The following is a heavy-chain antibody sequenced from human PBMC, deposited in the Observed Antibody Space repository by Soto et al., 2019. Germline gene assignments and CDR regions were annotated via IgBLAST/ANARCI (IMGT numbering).Heavy chain of an antibody. CDR1: GYTFTSYA. CDR3: ARGESSGSYFPFFWH. D-gene: IGHD3-10*01. Sequence: ASVKVSCKASGYTFTSYAMHWVRQAPGQRLEWMGWINAGNGNTKYSQKFQGRVTITRDTSASTAYMELSSLRSEDTAVYYCARGESSGSYFPFFWHWGQGTLVTVSS. CDR2: INAGNGNT. J-gene: IGHJ4*02. V-gene: IGHV1-3*01.